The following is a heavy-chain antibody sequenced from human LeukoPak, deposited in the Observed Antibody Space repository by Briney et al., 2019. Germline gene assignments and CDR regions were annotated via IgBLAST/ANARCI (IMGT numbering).Heavy chain of an antibody. CDR1: GFTFSRYG. CDR3: VKGPGPTVNYYFDF. Sequence: GRSLRLSCAASGFTFSRYGMHWVRQAPGKGPEWVAIVWYDGSNIYYADSVKGRFTISRDNSKNTLYLQMNSLRAEDTAVYYCVKGPGPTVNYYFDFWGQGTLVTVSS. CDR2: VWYDGSNI. J-gene: IGHJ4*02. V-gene: IGHV3-33*06. D-gene: IGHD4-17*01.